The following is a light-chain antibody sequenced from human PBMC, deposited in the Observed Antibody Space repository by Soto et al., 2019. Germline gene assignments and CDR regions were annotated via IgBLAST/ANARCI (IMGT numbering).Light chain of an antibody. Sequence: LPMTQSPTPPSASVGDRVTITCRASQTISSWLAWYQQNPGKAPKLLIYKASTLKSGVPSRFSGSGSGTDFTLTISSLQPEDFSTYYCQQNYSTAWTFGQGTKVDIK. CDR1: QTISSW. CDR3: QQNYSTAWT. V-gene: IGKV1-5*03. CDR2: KAS. J-gene: IGKJ1*01.